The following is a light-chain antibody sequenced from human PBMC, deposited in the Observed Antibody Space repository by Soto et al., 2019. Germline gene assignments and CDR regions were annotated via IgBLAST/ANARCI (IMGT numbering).Light chain of an antibody. CDR2: AAS. J-gene: IGKJ4*01. CDR3: QQYSTSPLT. Sequence: DIQMTQSPSSLSASVGDRITITCRASQSISRYLNWYQHKPGKAPKLLINAASSLESGVPQRFSGSGSGTEFTLTISSLEPEDFGFYYCQQYSTSPLTFGGGTKVDIK. CDR1: QSISRY. V-gene: IGKV1-39*01.